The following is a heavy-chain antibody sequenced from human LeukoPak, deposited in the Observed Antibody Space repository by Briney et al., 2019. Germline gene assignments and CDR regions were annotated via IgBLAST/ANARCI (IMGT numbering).Heavy chain of an antibody. D-gene: IGHD3-22*01. V-gene: IGHV4-61*02. J-gene: IGHJ3*02. CDR1: GGSISSGSYY. CDR2: IYTSGST. CDR3: ARDLYYDSSGYPVAFDI. Sequence: SETLSLTCTVSGGSISSGSYYWSWIRQPAGKGLEWIGRIYTSGSTNYNPSLKSRVTISVDTSKNQFSLKLSSVTAADTAVYYCARDLYYDSSGYPVAFDIWGQGTMVTVSS.